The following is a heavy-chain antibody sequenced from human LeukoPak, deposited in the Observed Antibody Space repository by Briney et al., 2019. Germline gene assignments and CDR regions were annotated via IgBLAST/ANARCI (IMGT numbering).Heavy chain of an antibody. CDR2: IYYSGST. CDR3: ARAETSGYEVDY. Sequence: PSETLPLTCTVSDGSISSYYWSWIRQPPGKGLEWIGYIYYSGSTNYNPSLKSRVTISVDTSKNQFSLKLSSVTAADTAVYYCARAETSGYEVDYWGQGTLVTVSS. CDR1: DGSISSYY. V-gene: IGHV4-59*08. J-gene: IGHJ4*02. D-gene: IGHD5-12*01.